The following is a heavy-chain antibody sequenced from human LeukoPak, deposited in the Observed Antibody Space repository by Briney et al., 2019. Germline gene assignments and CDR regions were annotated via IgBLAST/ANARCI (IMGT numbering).Heavy chain of an antibody. Sequence: SETLSLTCTVSGGSISSSSYYWGWIRQPPGKGLEWIGSIYYSGSTYYNPSLKSRVTISVDTSKNQFSLKLSSVTAADTAVYYCARDEFGDDYGDYDPPYNWFDPWGQGTLVTVSS. CDR3: ARDEFGDDYGDYDPPYNWFDP. V-gene: IGHV4-39*07. CDR2: IYYSGST. CDR1: GGSISSSSYY. J-gene: IGHJ5*02. D-gene: IGHD4-17*01.